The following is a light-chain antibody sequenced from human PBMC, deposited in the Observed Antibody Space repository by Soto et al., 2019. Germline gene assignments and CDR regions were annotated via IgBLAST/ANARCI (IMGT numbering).Light chain of an antibody. CDR3: QQYNSYPET. Sequence: DIQMTQSPSTLSASVGDRVTITCRASQSISSWLAWYQQKPGKAPKLLIYDASSLESGVPSRFSGSGSGTVFTLTISSLQPDDFATYYCQQYNSYPETFGQGTKVEIK. CDR2: DAS. J-gene: IGKJ1*01. CDR1: QSISSW. V-gene: IGKV1-5*01.